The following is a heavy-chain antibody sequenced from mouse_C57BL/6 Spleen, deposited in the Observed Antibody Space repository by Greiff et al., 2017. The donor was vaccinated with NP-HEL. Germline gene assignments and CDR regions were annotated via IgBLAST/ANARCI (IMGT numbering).Heavy chain of an antibody. D-gene: IGHD2-4*01. CDR2: INPNNGGT. CDR1: GYTFTDYY. CDR3: ARLGDYDGSYYAMDY. Sequence: VQLQQSGPELVKPGASVKISCKASGYTFTDYYMNWVKQSHGKSLEWIGDINPNNGGTSYNQKFKGKATLTVDKSSSTAYMELRSLTSEDSAVYYCARLGDYDGSYYAMDYWGQGTSVTVSS. J-gene: IGHJ4*01. V-gene: IGHV1-26*01.